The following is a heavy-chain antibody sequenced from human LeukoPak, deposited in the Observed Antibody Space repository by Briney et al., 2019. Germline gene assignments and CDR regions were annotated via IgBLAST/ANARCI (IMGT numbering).Heavy chain of an antibody. Sequence: SETLSLTCTVSGGSISSYYWSWIRQPPGKGLEWIGYIYYSGSTNYNPSLKSRVTISVDTSKNQFSLKLSSVTAADTAVYYCARVHYDYVWGSYYYHMDVWGKGTTVTVSS. CDR2: IYYSGST. V-gene: IGHV4-59*01. CDR1: GGSISSYY. D-gene: IGHD3-16*01. CDR3: ARVHYDYVWGSYYYHMDV. J-gene: IGHJ6*03.